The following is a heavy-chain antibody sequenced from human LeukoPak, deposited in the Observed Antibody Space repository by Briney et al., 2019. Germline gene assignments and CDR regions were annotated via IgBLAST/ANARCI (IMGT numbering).Heavy chain of an antibody. J-gene: IGHJ4*02. CDR2: IYSGGST. CDR1: GFTVSSNY. D-gene: IGHD2-2*01. Sequence: GGSLRLSCAASGFTVSSNYMSWVRQAPGKGLEWVSVIYSGGSTYYADSVKGRFTISRDNSKNTLYLQMNSLRAEDTAVYYCARVREYQLPLDYWGQGTLVTVSS. CDR3: ARVREYQLPLDY. V-gene: IGHV3-66*02.